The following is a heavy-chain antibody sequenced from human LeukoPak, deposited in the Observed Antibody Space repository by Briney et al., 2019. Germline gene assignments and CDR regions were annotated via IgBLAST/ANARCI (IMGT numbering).Heavy chain of an antibody. CDR3: AKGSGWEMSYYYYYMDV. CDR1: GFTFSSYT. CDR2: ISSSSYI. Sequence: GGSLRLSCAASGFTFSSYTMNWVRQAPGQGLEWVSSISSSSYIYYADSVKGRFTISRDNAKNSLYLQMNSLRAEDTAVYYCAKGSGWEMSYYYYYMDVWGKGTTVTISS. D-gene: IGHD1-26*01. J-gene: IGHJ6*03. V-gene: IGHV3-21*01.